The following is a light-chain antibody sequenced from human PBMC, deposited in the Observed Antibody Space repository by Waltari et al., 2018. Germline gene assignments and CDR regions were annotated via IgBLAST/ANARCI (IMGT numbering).Light chain of an antibody. CDR1: QSVLYSSNNKNY. V-gene: IGKV4-1*01. CDR2: WAS. Sequence: DIEMTQSPDSLAVSLGERATINCKSSQSVLYSSNNKNYLAWYQHKPGQPPKLLIYWASTRESGVPERFSGSGSGTDFTLTISSLQAEDVAVYYCQQHYNTQWTFGQGTKVEIK. CDR3: QQHYNTQWT. J-gene: IGKJ1*01.